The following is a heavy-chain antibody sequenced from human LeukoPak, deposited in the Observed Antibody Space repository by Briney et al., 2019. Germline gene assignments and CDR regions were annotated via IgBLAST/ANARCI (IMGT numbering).Heavy chain of an antibody. Sequence: GGSLRLSCAASGFTFSSYGMHWVRQAPGKGLEWVALIYYDGSNKYSADAVKGRFTISRDNSQNTLFLQMNSLRAEDTAVYYCAKDLGSGSYACDIWGQGTMVTVSS. D-gene: IGHD3-10*01. J-gene: IGHJ3*02. CDR2: IYYDGSNK. CDR3: AKDLGSGSYACDI. CDR1: GFTFSSYG. V-gene: IGHV3-33*06.